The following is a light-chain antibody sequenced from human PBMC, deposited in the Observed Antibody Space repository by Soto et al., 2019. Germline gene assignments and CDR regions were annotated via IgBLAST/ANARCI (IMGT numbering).Light chain of an antibody. V-gene: IGKV3-20*01. CDR3: PQYGSSPWT. Sequence: EIVLTQSPGTLSLSPGERATLSCRASQSVSNSYIAWYQQKPGQAPRFLIYGASSRATGIPDRFSGSGSGTDFPLTISRLEPEDFAVYYCPQYGSSPWTFGQGTKVEIK. CDR2: GAS. CDR1: QSVSNSY. J-gene: IGKJ1*01.